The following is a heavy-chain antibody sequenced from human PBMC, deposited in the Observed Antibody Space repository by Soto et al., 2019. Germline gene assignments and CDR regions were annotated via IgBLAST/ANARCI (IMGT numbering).Heavy chain of an antibody. J-gene: IGHJ6*02. CDR3: ARAGAAPYYYYGLVV. CDR1: GYTFSAYD. CDR2: IRAYNGDT. D-gene: IGHD3-10*01. Sequence: ASVKVSCKTSGYTFSAYDIYWVRQAPGQGLEWMGWIRAYNGDTNYAQKFQTRVTMTTDKSTDTAYMDLRSLTSDDTAIYYCARAGAAPYYYYGLVVWGQGTTVTVSS. V-gene: IGHV1-18*01.